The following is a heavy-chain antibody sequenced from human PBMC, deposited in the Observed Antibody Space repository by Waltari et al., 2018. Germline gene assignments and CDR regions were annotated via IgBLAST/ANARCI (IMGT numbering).Heavy chain of an antibody. V-gene: IGHV4-39*07. CDR2: VYHLGTT. J-gene: IGHJ4*02. CDR3: ARNPLTTFGVPYYFDF. CDR1: GGALNNVLSD. Sequence: QLPLQQTAPVLVKPSATLSLTCPLSGGALNNVLSDSSWIRQPPGKGLEWIGSVYHLGTTYDNLSLKCRVTMSLDTSNNQFSLRLTSVTAADTAVYYCARNPLTTFGVPYYFDFWGPGALVTVSS. D-gene: IGHD3-3*01.